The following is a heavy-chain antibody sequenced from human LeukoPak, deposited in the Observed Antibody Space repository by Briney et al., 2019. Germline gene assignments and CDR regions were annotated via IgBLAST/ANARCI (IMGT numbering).Heavy chain of an antibody. V-gene: IGHV1-69*13. CDR2: IIPIFGTA. CDR3: ARGYLGCSGGSCSYHSYYYYYMDV. Sequence: SVKVSCKASGGTFSSYAISWVRQAPGQGLEWMGGIIPIFGTANYAQKFRGRVTITADESTSTAYMELSSLRSEDTAVYYCARGYLGCSGGSCSYHSYYYYYMDVWGKGTTVTISS. J-gene: IGHJ6*03. CDR1: GGTFSSYA. D-gene: IGHD2-15*01.